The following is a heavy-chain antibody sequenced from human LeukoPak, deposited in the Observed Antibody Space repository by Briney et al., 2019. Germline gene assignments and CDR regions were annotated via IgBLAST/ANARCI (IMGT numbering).Heavy chain of an antibody. D-gene: IGHD6-6*01. V-gene: IGHV4-39*07. CDR1: GGSISSSSYY. CDR3: ARVPYEYSSSSYFDY. CDR2: IYYSGST. Sequence: SETLSLTCTVSGGSISSSSYYWGWIRQPPGKGLEWIGSIYYSGSTYYNPSLKSRVTISVDTSKNQFSLKLSSVTAADTAVYYCARVPYEYSSSSYFDYWGQGTLVTVSS. J-gene: IGHJ4*02.